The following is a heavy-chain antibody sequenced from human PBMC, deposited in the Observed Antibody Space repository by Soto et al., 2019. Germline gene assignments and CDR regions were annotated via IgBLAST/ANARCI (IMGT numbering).Heavy chain of an antibody. Sequence: EVQLVESGGGLVQPGGSLKLSCAASGFTFTDSAFHWVRQASGKGLEWVGRIRSRSNNYATAHAASVTGRFSISRDDSRNTEYLQMNSLKTEDTAVYYCTRPSKDGYSFGYWGQGTLVTVSS. CDR2: IRSRSNNYAT. V-gene: IGHV3-73*01. D-gene: IGHD4-4*01. J-gene: IGHJ4*02. CDR1: GFTFTDSA. CDR3: TRPSKDGYSFGY.